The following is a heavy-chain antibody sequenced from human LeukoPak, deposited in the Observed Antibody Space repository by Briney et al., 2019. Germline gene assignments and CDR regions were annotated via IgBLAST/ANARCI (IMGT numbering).Heavy chain of an antibody. CDR3: ANLVVVVAATTYDY. CDR2: ISGSGGST. Sequence: GGSLRLSCAASGFTFSSYAMSWVRQAPGKGLEWVSAISGSGGSTYYADSVRGRFTISRDNSKNTLYLQMNSLRAEDTAVYYCANLVVVVAATTYDYWGQGTLVTVSS. D-gene: IGHD2-15*01. CDR1: GFTFSSYA. V-gene: IGHV3-23*01. J-gene: IGHJ4*02.